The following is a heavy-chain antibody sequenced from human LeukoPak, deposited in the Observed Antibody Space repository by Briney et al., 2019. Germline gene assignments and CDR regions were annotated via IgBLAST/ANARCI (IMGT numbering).Heavy chain of an antibody. CDR1: GGSISSTSYY. V-gene: IGHV4-39*07. CDR2: IYYSGTT. Sequence: SETLSLTCTVSGGSISSTSYYWGWIRQPPGKGLEWIGSIYYSGTTYYNPSLKSRVTISLDTSKNQFSLKLTSVTAADTAVFYCARVPKSGYFYFYYMDVWGKGTTVTVSS. J-gene: IGHJ6*03. CDR3: ARVPKSGYFYFYYMDV.